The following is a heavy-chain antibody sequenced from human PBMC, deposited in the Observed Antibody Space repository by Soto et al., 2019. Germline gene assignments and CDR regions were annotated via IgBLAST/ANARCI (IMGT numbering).Heavy chain of an antibody. Sequence: SETLSLTCAVSGGSISSGGYSWSWIRQPPGKGLEWIGYIYHSGSTYYNPSLKSRVTISVDRSKNQFSLKLSSLTAADTAVYYCARAYGGDVFDYWGQGTLVTVSS. CDR3: ARAYGGDVFDY. D-gene: IGHD2-21*01. CDR1: GGSISSGGYS. CDR2: IYHSGST. V-gene: IGHV4-30-2*01. J-gene: IGHJ4*02.